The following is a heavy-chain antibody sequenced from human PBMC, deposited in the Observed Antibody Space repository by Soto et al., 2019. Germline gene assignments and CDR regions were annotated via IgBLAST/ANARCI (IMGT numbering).Heavy chain of an antibody. CDR1: GYTFTSYY. CDR2: INPSGGST. Sequence: QVQLVQSGAEVKKPGASVKVSCKASGYTFTSYYMHWVRQAPGQGLEWMGIINPSGGSTSYAQKFQGRVPMTRDTSTSSVYMELSSLRSEDTAVYYCARVHYYDSSDHAFDIWGQGTMVTVSS. V-gene: IGHV1-46*01. D-gene: IGHD3-22*01. CDR3: ARVHYYDSSDHAFDI. J-gene: IGHJ3*02.